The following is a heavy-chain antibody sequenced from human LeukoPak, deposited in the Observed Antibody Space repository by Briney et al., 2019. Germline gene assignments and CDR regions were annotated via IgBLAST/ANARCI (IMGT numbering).Heavy chain of an antibody. V-gene: IGHV3-53*01. CDR1: GFTVSSNY. Sequence: PGGSLRLSCAASGFTVSSNYMSWVRQAPGEGLEWVSVIYSGGGTYYADSVRGRFTISRDKSKNTLDLQMNSLRVEDTAVYYCARVIRGGVDYWGQGTLVTVSS. J-gene: IGHJ4*02. CDR2: IYSGGGT. D-gene: IGHD3-10*01. CDR3: ARVIRGGVDY.